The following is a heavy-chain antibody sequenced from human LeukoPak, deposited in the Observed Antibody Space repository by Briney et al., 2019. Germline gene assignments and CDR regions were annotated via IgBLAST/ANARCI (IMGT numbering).Heavy chain of an antibody. J-gene: IGHJ3*02. V-gene: IGHV1-24*01. CDR2: FDPEDGET. CDR1: GYTLTELS. CDR3: ATAPPQHFDAFDI. Sequence: ASVKVSCKVSGYTLTELSMHWVRQAPGKGLEWMGGFDPEDGETIYAQKFQGRVTMTEDTSTDTAYMELSSLRSENTAVYYCATAPPQHFDAFDIWGQGTMVTVSS.